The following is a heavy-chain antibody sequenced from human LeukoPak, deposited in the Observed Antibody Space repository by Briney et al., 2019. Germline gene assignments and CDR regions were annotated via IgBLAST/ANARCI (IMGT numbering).Heavy chain of an antibody. J-gene: IGHJ4*02. D-gene: IGHD3-10*01. Sequence: PSETLSLTCAVYGGSFSGYYWSWLRQPPGKGLEWVGEINHSGSTNYNPSLKSRVTISVDTSKNQFSLKLSSVTAADTAVYYCARFRLWFGELPRAYFDYWGQGTLVTVSS. V-gene: IGHV4-34*01. CDR1: GGSFSGYY. CDR3: ARFRLWFGELPRAYFDY. CDR2: INHSGST.